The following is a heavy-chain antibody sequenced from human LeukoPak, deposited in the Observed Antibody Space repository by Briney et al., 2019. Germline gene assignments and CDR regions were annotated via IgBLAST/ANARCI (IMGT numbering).Heavy chain of an antibody. CDR2: IYNSGST. J-gene: IGHJ4*02. Sequence: MPSETLSLTCTVSGGSISSYYWSWIRQPAGKGLEWIGHIYNSGSTNYNPSLKGRVTMSVATSKNQFSLHLSSVTAADTAVYYCARSAFLVTAPGLYYFDYWGQGTLVAVSS. CDR3: ARSAFLVTAPGLYYFDY. V-gene: IGHV4-4*07. CDR1: GGSISSYY. D-gene: IGHD6-13*01.